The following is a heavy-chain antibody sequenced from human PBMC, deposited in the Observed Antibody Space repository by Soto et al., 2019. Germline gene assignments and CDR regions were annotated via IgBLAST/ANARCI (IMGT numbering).Heavy chain of an antibody. Sequence: QVQLVQSGAEVKKPGASVKVSCKASGYTFTSYAMHWVRQAPGQRLEWMGWINAGNGNTKYSQKFQGRVTITRDTSASTAYMELSSLRSEDTAVYYCASTPVSGYAYYYYYMDVWGKGTTVTVSS. CDR3: ASTPVSGYAYYYYYMDV. CDR1: GYTFTSYA. CDR2: INAGNGNT. D-gene: IGHD5-12*01. V-gene: IGHV1-3*01. J-gene: IGHJ6*03.